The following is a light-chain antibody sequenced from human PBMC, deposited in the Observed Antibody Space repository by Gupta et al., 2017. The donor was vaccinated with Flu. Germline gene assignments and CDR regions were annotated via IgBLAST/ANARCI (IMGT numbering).Light chain of an antibody. CDR3: QAWDSATSHVV. CDR1: ELGDKF. V-gene: IGLV3-1*01. CDR2: QDK. J-gene: IGLJ2*01. Sequence: SYELTQPPSVSVSPGQTASISCSGNELGDKFVCWYQQKAGQPPVLVMFQDKKRPSGIPARFSGSNSGNTATLTIRGTQAMDEADYYCQAWDSATSHVVFGGGTKLTGL.